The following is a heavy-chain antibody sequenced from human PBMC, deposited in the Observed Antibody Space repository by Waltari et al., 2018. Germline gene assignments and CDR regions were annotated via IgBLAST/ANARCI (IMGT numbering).Heavy chain of an antibody. CDR1: GFTFSSYS. CDR3: ARGGGYDFWSGYYEQTDY. V-gene: IGHV3-21*01. J-gene: IGHJ4*02. CDR2: ISSSSSYI. Sequence: EVQLVESGGGLVKPGGSLRLSCAASGFTFSSYSMNWVRQAPGKGLEWVSSISSSSSYIYYADSVKGRFTISRDNAKNSLYLQMNSLRAEDTAVYYCARGGGYDFWSGYYEQTDYWGQGTLVTVSS. D-gene: IGHD3-3*01.